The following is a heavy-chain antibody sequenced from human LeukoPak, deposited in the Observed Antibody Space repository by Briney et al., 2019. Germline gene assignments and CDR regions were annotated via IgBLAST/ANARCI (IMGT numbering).Heavy chain of an antibody. J-gene: IGHJ6*02. CDR2: IIPIFGTA. D-gene: IGHD2-21*02. CDR1: GGTFSSYA. V-gene: IGHV1-69*13. Sequence: ASVKVSCKASGGTFSSYAISWVRQAPGQGLEWMGGIIPIFGTANYAQKFQGRVTITADESTSTAYMELSSLRSEDTAVYYCARGGDXYSCXSYYXGMDVWGQGTTVTVSS. CDR3: ARGGDXYSCXSYYXGMDV.